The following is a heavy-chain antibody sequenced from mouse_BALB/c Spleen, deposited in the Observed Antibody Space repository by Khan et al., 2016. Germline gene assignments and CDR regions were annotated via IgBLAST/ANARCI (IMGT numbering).Heavy chain of an antibody. V-gene: IGHV1S81*02. D-gene: IGHD2-3*01. CDR3: TRSDGYYWYFVV. Sequence: VQLQESGAELVKPGASVKLSCKASGYTFTSYYMYWVKQRPGQGLEWIGEINPSNGGTNFNEKLKRKATLTVDKASSTAYMQLSSLTSEDSAVYYWTRSDGYYWYFVVWGAGTTVTVSS. CDR2: INPSNGGT. J-gene: IGHJ1*01. CDR1: GYTFTSYY.